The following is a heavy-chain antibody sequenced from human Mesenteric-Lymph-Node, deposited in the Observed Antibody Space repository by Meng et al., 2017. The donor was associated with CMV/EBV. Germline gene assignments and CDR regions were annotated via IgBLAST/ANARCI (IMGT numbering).Heavy chain of an antibody. CDR1: VFTFSAYD. D-gene: IGHD3-16*01. V-gene: IGHV3-30*19. Sequence: GGSLRLSCAASVFTFSAYDMHWVRQAPGKGLEWVATISYDGTSQYYGDSVKGRFTVSRDNSRNTLYLQMNGLTPEDTAVYYCARGWGHWGQGTLVTVSS. CDR2: ISYDGTSQ. J-gene: IGHJ4*02. CDR3: ARGWGH.